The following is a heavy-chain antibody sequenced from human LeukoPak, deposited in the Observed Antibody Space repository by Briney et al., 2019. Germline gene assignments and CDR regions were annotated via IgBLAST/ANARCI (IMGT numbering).Heavy chain of an antibody. CDR2: ISGSGGST. J-gene: IGHJ4*02. CDR3: AKCPIKNGCVYYRGGLSFTS. Sequence: PGGSLRLSCAASGFTFSSYAMSWVRQAPGKGLEWVSAISGSGGSTYYADSVKGRFTISRDNSKNTLYLQMNSLRAEDTAVYYGAKCPIKNGCVYYRGGLSFTSGGQEPLVTFS. CDR1: GFTFSSYA. V-gene: IGHV3-23*01. D-gene: IGHD3-22*01.